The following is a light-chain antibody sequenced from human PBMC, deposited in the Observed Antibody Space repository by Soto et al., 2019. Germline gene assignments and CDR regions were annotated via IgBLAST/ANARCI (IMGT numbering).Light chain of an antibody. Sequence: EIVLTQSPGTLSLSPVERATLSCSASQSVSNNYLAWYQQKPGQAPRLLIYDTSARATGVPARFSGSRSGPEFTLTINSLQSEDFAIYYCQRYNNWPLTFGGGTKGDIK. J-gene: IGKJ4*01. V-gene: IGKV3-15*01. CDR1: QSVSNN. CDR2: DTS. CDR3: QRYNNWPLT.